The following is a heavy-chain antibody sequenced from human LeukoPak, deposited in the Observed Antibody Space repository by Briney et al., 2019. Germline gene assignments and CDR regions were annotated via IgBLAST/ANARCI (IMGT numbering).Heavy chain of an antibody. D-gene: IGHD3-3*01. CDR1: GFTFKNYA. CDR2: ISYERSNK. Sequence: GGSLRLSCAGSGFTFKNYALHWIRQAPGKGLEWVAAISYERSNKDYADSVKGRFTISRGNSHNTVFLQMNSLRTEDTAVYFCARGKGIRYLEWLLSYHWGQGTLVTVSS. J-gene: IGHJ5*02. CDR3: ARGKGIRYLEWLLSYH. V-gene: IGHV3-30-3*01.